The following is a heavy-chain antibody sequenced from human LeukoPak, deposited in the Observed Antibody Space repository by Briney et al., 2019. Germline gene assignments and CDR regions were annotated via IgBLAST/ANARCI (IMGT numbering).Heavy chain of an antibody. Sequence: PGGSLRLSCSASGFTFSSYGMHWVRQAPGKGLEWVAVIWYDGTTKYYADSVKGRFTISRDNSKNTLYLQMNSLRDEDTAVYYCARAQTYYGSGSYLYWGQGTLVTVSS. D-gene: IGHD3-10*01. CDR3: ARAQTYYGSGSYLY. CDR1: GFTFSSYG. V-gene: IGHV3-33*01. CDR2: IWYDGTTK. J-gene: IGHJ4*02.